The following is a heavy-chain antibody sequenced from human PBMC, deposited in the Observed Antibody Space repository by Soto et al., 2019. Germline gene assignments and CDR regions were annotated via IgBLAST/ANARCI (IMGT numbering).Heavy chain of an antibody. D-gene: IGHD2-21*01. Sequence: EVQLVESGGGLVKPGGSLRLSCAASGFTFSSYSMNWVRQAPGKGLEWVSSISSSSSYIYYADSVKGRFTISRDNAKNSLYLQMNSLRAEDTAVYYCARESLRVGEDAFDIWGQGTMVTVSS. CDR1: GFTFSSYS. V-gene: IGHV3-21*01. CDR3: ARESLRVGEDAFDI. CDR2: ISSSSSYI. J-gene: IGHJ3*02.